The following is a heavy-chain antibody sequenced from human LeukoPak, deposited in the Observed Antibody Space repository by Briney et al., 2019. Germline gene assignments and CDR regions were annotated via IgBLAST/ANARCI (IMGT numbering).Heavy chain of an antibody. D-gene: IGHD6-6*01. CDR1: RFNFNDYY. CDR2: ISSSANDK. J-gene: IGHJ4*02. Sequence: PGGSLRLSCAASRFNFNDYYMSWIRQAPGKGLEWLSYISSSANDKYYADSVKSRFTISRDNAKNSLYLQMNSLRVEDTAVYYCASGSSSVGYWGQGTLVTVSS. CDR3: ASGSSSVGY. V-gene: IGHV3-11*01.